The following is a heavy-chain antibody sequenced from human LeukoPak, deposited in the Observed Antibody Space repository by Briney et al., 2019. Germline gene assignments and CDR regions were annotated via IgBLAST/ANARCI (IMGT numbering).Heavy chain of an antibody. CDR3: AKDYSYYYGGLEP. V-gene: IGHV3-30*02. Sequence: GGSLRLSCAASGFTFSSYGMHWVRQAPGKGLEWVAFIRYDGSNKYYADSVKGRFTISRDNSKNTLYLQMNSLRAEDTAVYYCAKDYSYYYGGLEPWGQGTLVTVSS. CDR1: GFTFSSYG. J-gene: IGHJ5*02. D-gene: IGHD3-10*01. CDR2: IRYDGSNK.